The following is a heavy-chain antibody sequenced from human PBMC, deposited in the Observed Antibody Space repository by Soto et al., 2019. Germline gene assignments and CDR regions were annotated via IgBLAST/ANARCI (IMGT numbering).Heavy chain of an antibody. CDR1: GGTFSSYA. Sequence: GASVRVSCKASGGTFSSYAISWVRQATGRGLEWMGGIIPIFGTANYAQKFQGRVTITADESTSTAYMELSSLRSEDTAVYHCWVTMVRGVISDYGMDVWGQGTTVTVSS. J-gene: IGHJ6*02. CDR3: WVTMVRGVISDYGMDV. D-gene: IGHD3-10*01. V-gene: IGHV1-69*13. CDR2: IIPIFGTA.